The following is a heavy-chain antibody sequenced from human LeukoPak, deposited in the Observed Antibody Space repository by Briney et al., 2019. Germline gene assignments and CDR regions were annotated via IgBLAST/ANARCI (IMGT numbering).Heavy chain of an antibody. CDR3: AKDLGYSYGRGFDY. V-gene: IGHV3-23*01. Sequence: QPGGSLRLSCAASGFTFSSYAMSCVRQAPGKGLEWVSAISGSGGSTYYADSVKGRFTISRDNSKNTLYLQMNGLRAEDTAVYYCAKDLGYSYGRGFDYWGQGTLVTVSS. CDR2: ISGSGGST. J-gene: IGHJ4*02. D-gene: IGHD5-18*01. CDR1: GFTFSSYA.